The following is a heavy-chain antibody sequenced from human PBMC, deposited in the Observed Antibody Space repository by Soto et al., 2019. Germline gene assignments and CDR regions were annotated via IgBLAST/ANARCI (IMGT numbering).Heavy chain of an antibody. CDR2: ISYGGIKK. Sequence: QVQLVESGGGVVQPGRPLRLSCAASGFTFSTYAMYWVRQAPGKGLEWVAVISYGGIKKYYADSVKGRFTISRDNPKTRLYLQMNSRRADDTAVYCCARDSHCGGDCSLYYFDYWGQGTLVTVSS. V-gene: IGHV3-30-3*01. J-gene: IGHJ4*02. CDR3: ARDSHCGGDCSLYYFDY. D-gene: IGHD2-21*02. CDR1: GFTFSTYA.